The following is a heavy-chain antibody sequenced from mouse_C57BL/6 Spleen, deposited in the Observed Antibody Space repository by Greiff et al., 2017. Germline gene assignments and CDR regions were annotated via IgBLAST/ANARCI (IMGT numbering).Heavy chain of an antibody. V-gene: IGHV1-7*01. CDR2: INPSSGYT. J-gene: IGHJ3*01. Sequence: QVHVTQSGAELAKPGASVKLSCKASGYTFTRYWLHWVNQRPGQGLEWIGYINPSSGYTKYNQKFKDKATLTTDKSSSTAYMQLSSLTYEDSAVYYCARGGYYDFDDGAWFAYWGQGTLVTVSA. CDR3: ARGGYYDFDDGAWFAY. D-gene: IGHD2-4*01. CDR1: GYTFTRYW.